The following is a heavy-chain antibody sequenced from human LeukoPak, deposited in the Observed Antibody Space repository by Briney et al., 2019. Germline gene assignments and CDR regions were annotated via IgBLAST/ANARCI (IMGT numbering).Heavy chain of an antibody. V-gene: IGHV4-59*08. CDR3: ARLAAISGSDYPDD. CDR2: IFYSGNT. D-gene: IGHD1-26*01. CDR1: GVSISSYY. Sequence: PSETLSLTCTVSGVSISSYYWSWIRKPPGKGLEWIGYIFYSGNTIYNPSLRSRVTISADTSKNHFSLRLRSVTAADTAVYYCARLAAISGSDYPDDWGQGTLVTVS. J-gene: IGHJ4*02.